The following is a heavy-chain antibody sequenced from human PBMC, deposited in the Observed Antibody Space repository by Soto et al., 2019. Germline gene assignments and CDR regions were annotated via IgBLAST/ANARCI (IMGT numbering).Heavy chain of an antibody. CDR3: ARGGDGYKPFDY. J-gene: IGHJ4*02. D-gene: IGHD3-16*01. CDR1: GGTFSSYT. V-gene: IGHV1-69*02. Sequence: QVQLVQSGAEVKKPGSSVKVSCKDSGGTFSSYTISWVRQAPGQGLEWMGRIIPILGIANYAQKFQGRVTITADKSTSTAYMELSSLRSEDTAVYYCARGGDGYKPFDYWGQGTLVTVSS. CDR2: IIPILGIA.